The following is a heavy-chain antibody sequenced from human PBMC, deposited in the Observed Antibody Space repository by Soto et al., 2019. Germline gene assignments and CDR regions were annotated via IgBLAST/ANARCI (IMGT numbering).Heavy chain of an antibody. CDR2: INHSGST. J-gene: IGHJ4*02. CDR1: GGSFSGYY. Sequence: SETLSLTCAVYGGSFSGYYWSWIRQPPGKGLEWIGEINHSGSTNYNPSLKSRVTISVDTSKNQFSLKLSSVTAADTAVYYCARGTGGYYTHIEYWGQGTLAT. CDR3: ARGTGGYYTHIEY. D-gene: IGHD3-22*01. V-gene: IGHV4-34*01.